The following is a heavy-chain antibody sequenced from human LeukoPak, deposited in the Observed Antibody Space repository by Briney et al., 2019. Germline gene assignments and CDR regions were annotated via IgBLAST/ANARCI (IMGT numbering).Heavy chain of an antibody. CDR3: ARRLSAHTTFDS. D-gene: IGHD1-1*01. J-gene: IGHJ4*02. V-gene: IGHV4-31*03. CDR2: IYYSGNT. CDR1: GGSLSSGGSY. Sequence: SQTLSLTCTVSGGSLSSGGSYWSWIRQYPGKGLEWIGYIYYSGNTYYNPSLKSRLTISIERSANQFSLRLSSVTAADTVVYYCARRLSAHTTFDSWGQGTLVTVSS.